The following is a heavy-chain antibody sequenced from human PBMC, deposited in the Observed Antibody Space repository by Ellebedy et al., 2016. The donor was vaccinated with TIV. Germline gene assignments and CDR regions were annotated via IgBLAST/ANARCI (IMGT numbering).Heavy chain of an antibody. D-gene: IGHD5-12*01. V-gene: IGHV3-30*18. CDR1: GFTFSNFG. Sequence: GGSLRLSCEASGFTFSNFGMHWVRQAPGKGLEWVAAISYQESNKWYADSVRGRFTVSRDNSKTTLFLQLTSLRAEDMALYYCAKYSQGGYDLPLDSWGQGTRVTVSS. CDR2: ISYQESNK. CDR3: AKYSQGGYDLPLDS. J-gene: IGHJ5*01.